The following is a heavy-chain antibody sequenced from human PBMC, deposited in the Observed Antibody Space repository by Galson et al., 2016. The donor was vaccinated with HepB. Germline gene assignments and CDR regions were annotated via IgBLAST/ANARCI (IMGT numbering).Heavy chain of an antibody. CDR3: ARDRGSGYLDAFDI. V-gene: IGHV3-21*01. J-gene: IGHJ3*02. Sequence: SLRLSCAVSGFTFRSYIMNWVRQAPGKGLEWVASISSGSAYKYYAESMKGRFTISRDNAKQSLYPQMSSLRAEDTAVYYCARDRGSGYLDAFDIWGQGTMVTVSS. D-gene: IGHD3-22*01. CDR2: ISSGSAYK. CDR1: GFTFRSYI.